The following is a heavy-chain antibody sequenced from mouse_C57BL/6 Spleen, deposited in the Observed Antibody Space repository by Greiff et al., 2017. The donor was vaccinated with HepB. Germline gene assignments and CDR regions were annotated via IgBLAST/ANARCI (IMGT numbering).Heavy chain of an antibody. CDR2: IHPNSGST. J-gene: IGHJ4*01. V-gene: IGHV1-64*01. CDR3: ARGDDGYYYYAMDY. Sequence: QVQLRQPGAELVKPGASVKLSCKASGYTFTSYWMHWVKQRPGQGLEWIGMIHPNSGSTNYNEKFKSKATLTVDKSSSTAYMQLSSLTSEDSAVYYCARGDDGYYYYAMDYWGQGTSVTVSS. CDR1: GYTFTSYW. D-gene: IGHD2-3*01.